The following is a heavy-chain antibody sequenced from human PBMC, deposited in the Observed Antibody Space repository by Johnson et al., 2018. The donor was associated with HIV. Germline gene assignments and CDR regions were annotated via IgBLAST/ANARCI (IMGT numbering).Heavy chain of an antibody. D-gene: IGHD4-23*01. V-gene: IGHV3-30-3*01. Sequence: QMQLVESGGGVVQPGRSLRLSCAASGFTFSSYAMHWVRQAPGKGLEWVAVISYDGSNKYYADSVKGRFTISRDNSKNTLYLQMNSLRAEDTAVYYCARDPPYGGNPSAFDVWGQGTMVTVSS. J-gene: IGHJ3*01. CDR2: ISYDGSNK. CDR1: GFTFSSYA. CDR3: ARDPPYGGNPSAFDV.